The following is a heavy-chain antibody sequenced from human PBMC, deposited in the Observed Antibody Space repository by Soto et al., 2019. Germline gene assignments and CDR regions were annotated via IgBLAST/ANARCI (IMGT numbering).Heavy chain of an antibody. J-gene: IGHJ3*02. D-gene: IGHD2-15*01. CDR3: AKDVIYCESGTCYPQASDI. Sequence: GGSLRLSCAASGFTFSNAWMSWVRQAPGKGLEWVGRIKSKTDGGTTDYAAPVKGRFTISRDDSKNTLYLQMNILIAEDTALYYCAKDVIYCESGTCYPQASDIWGQGTMVTVSS. CDR1: GFTFSNAW. CDR2: IKSKTDGGTT. V-gene: IGHV3-15*01.